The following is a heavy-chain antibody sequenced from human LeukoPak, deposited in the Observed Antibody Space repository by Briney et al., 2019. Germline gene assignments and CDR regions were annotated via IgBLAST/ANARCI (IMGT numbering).Heavy chain of an antibody. V-gene: IGHV3-30*03. J-gene: IGHJ4*02. CDR2: ISYDGSNK. D-gene: IGHD1-1*01. Sequence: PGRSLRLSCAASGFTFSSYGMHWVRQAPGKGLEWVAVISYDGSNKYYADSVKGRFTISRDNSKNTLYLQMNSLRAEDTAVYYCTRGGYGGPRVAFDYWGQGTLVTVSS. CDR3: TRGGYGGPRVAFDY. CDR1: GFTFSSYG.